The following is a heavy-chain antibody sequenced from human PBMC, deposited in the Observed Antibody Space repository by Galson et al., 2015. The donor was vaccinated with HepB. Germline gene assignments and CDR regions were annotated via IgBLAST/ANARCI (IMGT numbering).Heavy chain of an antibody. Sequence: VKVSCKASGYTFTTYALHWVRQAPGHRLEWMGWINAGNGNTKYSQKFQGRVTITRDTSASTAYMELSSLRAEDTAVYYWARTGDILTGYYNFDYWGQGTLVTVSS. J-gene: IGHJ4*02. CDR3: ARTGDILTGYYNFDY. V-gene: IGHV1-3*01. D-gene: IGHD3-9*01. CDR2: INAGNGNT. CDR1: GYTFTTYA.